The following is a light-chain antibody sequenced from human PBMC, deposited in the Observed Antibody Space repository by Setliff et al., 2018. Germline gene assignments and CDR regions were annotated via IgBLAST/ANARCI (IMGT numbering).Light chain of an antibody. CDR3: LSYTSKTTHAL. V-gene: IGLV2-14*01. Sequence: SDVGGYNYVSWYQQHPGKAPKLMIYEVSKRPSGVSDRFSGSKSGNTASLTISGLQAEDEADYYCLSYTSKTTHALFGGGTKVTVL. CDR1: SDVGGYNY. J-gene: IGLJ2*01. CDR2: EVS.